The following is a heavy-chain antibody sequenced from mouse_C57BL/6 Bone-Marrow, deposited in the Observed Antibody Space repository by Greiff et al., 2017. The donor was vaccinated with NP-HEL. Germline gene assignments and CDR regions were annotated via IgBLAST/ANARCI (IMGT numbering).Heavy chain of an antibody. Sequence: QVQLQQSGPELVKPGASVKISCKASGYAFSSSWMNWVKQRPGKGLEWIGRIYPGEGDTNYNGKFKGKARLTADKSSSTAYMQLSSLTSEDSAVYFCARWYYYFDYWGQGTTLTVSS. J-gene: IGHJ2*01. CDR1: GYAFSSSW. V-gene: IGHV1-82*01. D-gene: IGHD1-1*02. CDR2: IYPGEGDT. CDR3: ARWYYYFDY.